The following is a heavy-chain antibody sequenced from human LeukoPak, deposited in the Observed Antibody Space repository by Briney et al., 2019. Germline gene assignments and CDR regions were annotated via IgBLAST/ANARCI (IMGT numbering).Heavy chain of an antibody. CDR2: ISSSGSTI. CDR1: GFTFSSYE. V-gene: IGHV3-48*03. J-gene: IGHJ4*02. D-gene: IGHD3-10*01. Sequence: GGSLRLSCAASGFTFSSYEMNWVRQAPGKGLEWVSYISSSGSTIYYADSVKGRFTISRDNAKNSLYLQMNSLRAEDTAVYYCARDSPWFGEYYLDYWGQGTLVTVSS. CDR3: ARDSPWFGEYYLDY.